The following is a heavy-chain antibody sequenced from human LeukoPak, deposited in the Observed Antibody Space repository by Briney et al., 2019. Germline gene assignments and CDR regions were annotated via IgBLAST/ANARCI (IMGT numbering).Heavy chain of an antibody. J-gene: IGHJ3*02. D-gene: IGHD7-27*01. V-gene: IGHV4-30-2*01. CDR3: ARVPGVDAFDI. CDR1: GGSISSGGYS. Sequence: SETLSLTCAVSGGSISSGGYSWSWIRQPPGKGLEWIGYIYHSGSTYYNPSPKSRVTISVDRSKNQFSLKLSSVTAADTAVYYCARVPGVDAFDIWGQGTMVTVSS. CDR2: IYHSGST.